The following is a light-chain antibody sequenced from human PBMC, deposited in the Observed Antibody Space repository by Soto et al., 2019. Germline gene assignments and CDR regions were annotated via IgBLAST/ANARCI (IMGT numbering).Light chain of an antibody. J-gene: IGKJ1*01. Sequence: DIQMPPSPSTLSLSVVYIVPITCLASQTISSWLAWYQQKPGKAPKLLIYDDSTLESGVKSRFSGSGSGKEFTISIRSMHDDDFASYYCKHYMSYQWTCGRGHKGDIK. CDR3: KHYMSYQWT. CDR2: DDS. CDR1: QTISSW. V-gene: IGKV1-5*01.